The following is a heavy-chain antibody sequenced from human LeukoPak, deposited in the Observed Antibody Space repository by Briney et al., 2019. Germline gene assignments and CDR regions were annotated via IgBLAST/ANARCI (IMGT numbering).Heavy chain of an antibody. CDR2: IIPIFGTA. D-gene: IGHD3-22*01. Sequence: SVKVSCKASGGTFISYAISWVRQAPGQGLEWMGGIIPIFGTANYAQKFQGRVTITADESTSTAYMELSSLRSEDTAVYYCASLSYYYDSSGYYRYFDYWGQGTLVTVSS. CDR1: GGTFISYA. V-gene: IGHV1-69*13. J-gene: IGHJ4*02. CDR3: ASLSYYYDSSGYYRYFDY.